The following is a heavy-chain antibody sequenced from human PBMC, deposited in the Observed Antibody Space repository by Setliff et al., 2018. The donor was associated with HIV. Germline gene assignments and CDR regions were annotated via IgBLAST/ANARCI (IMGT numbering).Heavy chain of an antibody. V-gene: IGHV4-4*07. CDR1: GDSISGYY. D-gene: IGHD5-18*01. J-gene: IGHJ4*02. CDR3: ARDQKGYSYGYFDS. CDR2: MHTSGNT. Sequence: SQTLSLTCTSSGDSISGYYWSWIRQPAGKGLEWIGRMHTSGNTNYNPSLKSRVTMSVDTSKNQFSLRLSSVTAADTAVYYCARDQKGYSYGYFDSWGQGTLVTVSS.